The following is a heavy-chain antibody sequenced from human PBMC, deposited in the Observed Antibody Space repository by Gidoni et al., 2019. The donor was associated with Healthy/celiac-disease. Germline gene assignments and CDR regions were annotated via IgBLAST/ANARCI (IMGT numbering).Heavy chain of an antibody. Sequence: QVQLVESGGGVVQPGRSLRLSCAASGFTFSSYAMHWVRQAPGKGLEWVAVISYDGSNKYYADSVKGRFTISRDNSKNTLYLQMNSLRAEDTAVYYCARGRGPRSWLDIWWFDPWGQGTLVTVSS. CDR1: GFTFSSYA. CDR2: ISYDGSNK. V-gene: IGHV3-30-3*01. CDR3: ARGRGPRSWLDIWWFDP. D-gene: IGHD6-13*01. J-gene: IGHJ5*02.